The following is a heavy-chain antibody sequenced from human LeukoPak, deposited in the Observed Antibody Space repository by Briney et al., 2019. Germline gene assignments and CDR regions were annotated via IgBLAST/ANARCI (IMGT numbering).Heavy chain of an antibody. J-gene: IGHJ4*02. D-gene: IGHD5-24*01. CDR2: IYPGDSDT. CDR1: GYSFSTYW. V-gene: IGHV5-51*01. Sequence: GESLKISRKGSGYSFSTYWIAWVRQMPGKGLEWMGIIYPGDSDTRYSPSFQGQVTISADKSINTAYLQWSSLKASDTAMYYCARQAIEVEFDSWGQGTLVTVSS. CDR3: ARQAIEVEFDS.